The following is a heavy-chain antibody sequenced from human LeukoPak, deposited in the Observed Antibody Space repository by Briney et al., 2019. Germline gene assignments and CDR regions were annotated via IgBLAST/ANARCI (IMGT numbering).Heavy chain of an antibody. CDR1: GFTFITSW. Sequence: GESLRLSCSASGFTFITSWMNWVRQAPGKGLEWVASITPNGSEKYYVDSVRGRFTISRDDDKNSVYLQMNSLRAEDTAVYYCARDRAYKAFDYWGQGNLVSVSS. J-gene: IGHJ4*02. D-gene: IGHD5-24*01. CDR2: ITPNGSEK. V-gene: IGHV3-7*01. CDR3: ARDRAYKAFDY.